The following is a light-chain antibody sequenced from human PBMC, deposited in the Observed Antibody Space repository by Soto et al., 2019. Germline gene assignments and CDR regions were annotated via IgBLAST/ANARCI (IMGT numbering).Light chain of an antibody. Sequence: DIQMTQSPSSVSASVGDRVTITSRASQSISSYLNWYQQKPGKAPKLLIYAASSLQSGVPSRFSGSGSGTDFTLTISSLQPEDFATYFCQQSYNFPRETFGQGTRLEIK. CDR1: QSISSY. CDR2: AAS. V-gene: IGKV1-39*01. CDR3: QQSYNFPRET. J-gene: IGKJ5*01.